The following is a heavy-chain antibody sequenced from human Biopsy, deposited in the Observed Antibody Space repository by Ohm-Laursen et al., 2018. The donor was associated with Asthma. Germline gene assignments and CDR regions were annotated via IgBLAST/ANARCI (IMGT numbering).Heavy chain of an antibody. CDR3: ARTYYDFLTGQVNDAFDL. J-gene: IGHJ3*01. CDR2: INAGDGNT. Sequence: ASVKVSCKASGYTFIHFAIHWVRQAPGQRPEWMGWINAGDGNTKYSQKFQGRVTITRDTSASTAYMDLRSLRSEDTAMYYCARTYYDFLTGQVNDAFDLWGQGTMVTVSS. CDR1: GYTFIHFA. D-gene: IGHD3-9*01. V-gene: IGHV1-3*01.